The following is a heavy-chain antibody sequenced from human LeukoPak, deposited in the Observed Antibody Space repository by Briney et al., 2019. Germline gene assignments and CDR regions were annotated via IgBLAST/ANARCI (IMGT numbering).Heavy chain of an antibody. CDR1: GLTFSSYS. CDR3: ARDKYNWNYKAAFDI. D-gene: IGHD1-7*01. Sequence: PGGSLRLSCAASGLTFSSYSMNWVRQAPGKGLEWVSSISSSSSYIYYADSVKGRFTISRDNAKNSLYLQMNSLRAEDTAVYYCARDKYNWNYKAAFDIWGQGTMVTVSS. V-gene: IGHV3-21*01. CDR2: ISSSSSYI. J-gene: IGHJ3*02.